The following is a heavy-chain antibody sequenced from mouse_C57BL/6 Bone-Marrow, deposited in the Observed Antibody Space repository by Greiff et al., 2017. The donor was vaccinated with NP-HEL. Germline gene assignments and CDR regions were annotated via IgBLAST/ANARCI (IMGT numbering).Heavy chain of an antibody. J-gene: IGHJ3*01. CDR2: IDTEDGET. D-gene: IGHD4-1*01. V-gene: IGHV14-2*01. CDR3: ARRLGKGAWFAY. CDR1: GFNIKDYY. Sequence: EVQLQQSGAELVKPGASVKLSCTASGFNIKDYYMHWVKQRTEQGLEWIGRIDTEDGETKYAPKFKGKATITADTSSNTAYLQLSSLTSEDTAVYFCARRLGKGAWFAYWGQGTLVTVSA.